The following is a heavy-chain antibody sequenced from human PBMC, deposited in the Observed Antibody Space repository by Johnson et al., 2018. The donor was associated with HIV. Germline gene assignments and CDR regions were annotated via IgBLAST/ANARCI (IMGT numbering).Heavy chain of an antibody. CDR3: ARVRGGRENAFDI. Sequence: QVQLVESGGGVVQPGRSLRLSCAASGFTFSNYAMHWVRQAPGKGLEWLSVISYDGSYKYYADSVKGRFTISRDNSKNTMSLQMNSPRVEDTAVYYCARVRGGRENAFDIWGQGTMVTVSS. D-gene: IGHD1-26*01. J-gene: IGHJ3*02. V-gene: IGHV3-30*04. CDR1: GFTFSNYA. CDR2: ISYDGSYK.